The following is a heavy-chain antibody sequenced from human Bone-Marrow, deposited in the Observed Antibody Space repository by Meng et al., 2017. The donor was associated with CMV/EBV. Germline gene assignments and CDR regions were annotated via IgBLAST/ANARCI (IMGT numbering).Heavy chain of an antibody. CDR3: ASRSSSWTGQYNWFDP. J-gene: IGHJ5*02. CDR2: INHSGST. CDR1: GGSFSGYY. V-gene: IGHV4-34*01. Sequence: SETLSLTCAVYGGSFSGYYWSWIRQPPGKGLEWIGEINHSGSTNYNPSLKSRVTISVDTSKNQFSLKLSSVTAADTAVYYCASRSSSWTGQYNWFDPWGQGTRVTGYS. D-gene: IGHD6-13*01.